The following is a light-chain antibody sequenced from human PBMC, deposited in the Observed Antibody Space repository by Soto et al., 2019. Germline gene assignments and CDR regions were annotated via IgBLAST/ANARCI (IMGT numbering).Light chain of an antibody. J-gene: IGKJ1*01. Sequence: DIKMTQSPSILSASVGDRVTITCRASQRVSAWLAWYQQRPGNAPRLLIYEASTLQSGVPSRFSAAGSGTEFTLTINSLQPEDLATYYCQQYENYPWTFGQGTKVEIK. CDR1: QRVSAW. V-gene: IGKV1-5*03. CDR2: EAS. CDR3: QQYENYPWT.